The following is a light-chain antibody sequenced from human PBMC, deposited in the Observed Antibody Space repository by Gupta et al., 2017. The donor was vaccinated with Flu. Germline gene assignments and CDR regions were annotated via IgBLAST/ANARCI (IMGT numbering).Light chain of an antibody. CDR1: QGVSTY. J-gene: IGKJ1*01. CDR2: DAS. CDR3: QQRSAWSWT. Sequence: EIVLTQSPATLSLSPGERATLSCRASQGVSTYLAWYQQKPGQAPSLLIYDASNRATGVPARFSGSGSGTDFTLTISSLEAEDFAVYYCQQRSAWSWTFGQGTKVEIK. V-gene: IGKV3-11*01.